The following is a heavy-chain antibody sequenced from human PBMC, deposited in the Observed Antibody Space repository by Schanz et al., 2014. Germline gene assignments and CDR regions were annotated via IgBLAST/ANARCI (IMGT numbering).Heavy chain of an antibody. J-gene: IGHJ1*01. CDR1: RFTFSSYT. Sequence: QVQLVESGGGVVQRGGSLRLSCAASRFTFSSYTMHWVRQAPGKGLEWVALISYDGSNKYYADSVKGRFAISRENSKNTMLLQMSSLRPEDTAVYYCATGRAASNFGSEYFLYWGQGTLVTVSS. CDR2: ISYDGSNK. CDR3: ATGRAASNFGSEYFLY. D-gene: IGHD6-13*01. V-gene: IGHV3-30*09.